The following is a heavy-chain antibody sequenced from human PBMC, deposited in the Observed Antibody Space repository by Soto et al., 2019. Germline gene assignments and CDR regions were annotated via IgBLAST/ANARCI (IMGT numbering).Heavy chain of an antibody. J-gene: IGHJ5*02. CDR3: ARGRRTIFGVVVGNWFAP. CDR2: INHSGST. Sequence: ASETLSLTCAVYGGSFSGYYWSWIRQPPGKGLEWIGEINHSGSTNYNPSLKSRVTISVDTSKNQFSLKLSSVTAADTAVYYCARGRRTIFGVVVGNWFAPWGQGTLVTVSS. CDR1: GGSFSGYY. D-gene: IGHD3-3*01. V-gene: IGHV4-34*01.